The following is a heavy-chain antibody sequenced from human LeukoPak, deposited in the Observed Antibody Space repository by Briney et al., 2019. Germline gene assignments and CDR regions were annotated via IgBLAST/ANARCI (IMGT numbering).Heavy chain of an antibody. J-gene: IGHJ4*02. CDR3: ARGIAVAGRRFDY. V-gene: IGHV1-46*01. Sequence: ASVKVSCKASGYTFTSYYMHWVRQAPGQGLEWMGIINPSAGSTSFTQKFQGRGTMTRDTSTSTVYMELSSLTSEDTAVYYCARGIAVAGRRFDYWGQGTLVTVSS. CDR2: INPSAGST. CDR1: GYTFTSYY. D-gene: IGHD6-19*01.